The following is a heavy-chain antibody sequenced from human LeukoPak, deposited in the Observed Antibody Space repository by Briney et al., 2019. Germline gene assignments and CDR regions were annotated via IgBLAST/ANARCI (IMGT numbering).Heavy chain of an antibody. CDR1: GGYITEYY. CDR3: ARDGNGGDAYRTYFDP. Sequence: SQTLSLTCSVSGGYITEYYWTWIRQAPGKGLEGIGYIYHTGGTNYNPSLKSRVTISLDSSKNQFSLRLSSVTAADTAVYYCARDGNGGDAYRTYFDPWGQGALITVSS. D-gene: IGHD5-24*01. J-gene: IGHJ4*02. V-gene: IGHV4-59*01. CDR2: IYHTGGT.